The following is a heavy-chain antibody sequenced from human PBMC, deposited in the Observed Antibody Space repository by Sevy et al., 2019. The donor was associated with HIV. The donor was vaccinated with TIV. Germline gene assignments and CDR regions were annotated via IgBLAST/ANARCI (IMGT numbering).Heavy chain of an antibody. CDR1: GFIFNGYV. CDR2: ISGSGGST. J-gene: IGHJ4*02. V-gene: IGHV3-23*01. Sequence: GGSLRLSCAASGFIFNGYVMSWVRQAPGKGLEWVSGISGSGGSTYYADSVRSRFIISRDNYKNTLYLEMNSLRAEDTAVYYCAKASSIAAGFDYWGQGTLVTVSS. CDR3: AKASSIAAGFDY. D-gene: IGHD6-6*01.